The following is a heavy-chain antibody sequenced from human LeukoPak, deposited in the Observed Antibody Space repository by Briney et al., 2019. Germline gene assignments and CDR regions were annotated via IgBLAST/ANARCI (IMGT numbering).Heavy chain of an antibody. CDR1: GYTFPEYE. V-gene: IGHV1-8*01. Sequence: AAVKVSCKASGYTFPEYEINWVRQASGQGLEWMGWTNPSSRNRAYAPKFEGRVTMTTDTSTSTAYLELRSLTSEDTAVYYCARNPSRSDTYFDLWGQGTLVTVSS. CDR2: TNPSSRNR. J-gene: IGHJ4*02. CDR3: ARNPSRSDTYFDL. D-gene: IGHD5-18*01.